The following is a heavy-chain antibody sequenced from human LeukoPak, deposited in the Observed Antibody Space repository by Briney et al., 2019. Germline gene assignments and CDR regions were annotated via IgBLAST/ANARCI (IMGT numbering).Heavy chain of an antibody. CDR1: GFTFSSYW. CDR3: ARVGYSSGWYDEFDYFDY. Sequence: PGGSLRLSCAASGFTFSSYWMPWVRQAPGKGLVWVSRINSDGSSTSYADSVKGRFTISRDNAKNTLYLQMNSLRAEDTAVYYCARVGYSSGWYDEFDYFDYWGQGTLVTVSS. J-gene: IGHJ4*02. D-gene: IGHD6-19*01. CDR2: INSDGSST. V-gene: IGHV3-74*01.